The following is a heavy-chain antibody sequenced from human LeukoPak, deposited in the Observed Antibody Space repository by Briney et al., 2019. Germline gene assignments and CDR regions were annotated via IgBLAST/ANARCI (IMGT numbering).Heavy chain of an antibody. D-gene: IGHD4-17*01. Sequence: GASVKVSCKASGYTFTSYGISWVRQAPGQGLEWMGWISAYNGNTNYAQKLQGRVTMTTDTSTSTAYMELRSLRSDDTAVYHCARSKLTTVTTLVRWFDPWGQGTLVTVSS. CDR3: ARSKLTTVTTLVRWFDP. CDR2: ISAYNGNT. J-gene: IGHJ5*02. V-gene: IGHV1-18*01. CDR1: GYTFTSYG.